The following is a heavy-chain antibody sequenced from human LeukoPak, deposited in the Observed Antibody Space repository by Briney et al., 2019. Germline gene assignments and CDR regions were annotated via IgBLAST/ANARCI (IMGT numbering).Heavy chain of an antibody. D-gene: IGHD5-18*01. J-gene: IGHJ4*02. V-gene: IGHV5-51*01. Sequence: GESLKTSCKGSGYSFSSHWIVWVRQMPGKGLEWMGTIYPDDSATGYSPSFQGQVTISADKSISTAYLQWSSLKASDTAMYYCARRGYSFDYENWGQGTLVTVSS. CDR3: ARRGYSFDYEN. CDR2: IYPDDSAT. CDR1: GYSFSSHW.